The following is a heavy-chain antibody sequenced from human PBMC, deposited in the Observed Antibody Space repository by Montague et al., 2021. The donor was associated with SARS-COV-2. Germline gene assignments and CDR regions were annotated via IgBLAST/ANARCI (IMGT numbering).Heavy chain of an antibody. J-gene: IGHJ3*02. CDR2: FYSVGST. V-gene: IGHV4-59*01. CDR1: GAWNAGAD. CDR3: ARETMTADAVDI. D-gene: IGHD1-14*01. Sequence: SETLSLTCTRPGAWNAGADRECIRQYSGHPFDWYGFFYSVGSTDYNPSLKSRATILRDTSKNQFSLKVRSVTAADTAVYYCARETMTADAVDIWGQGTMVTVSS.